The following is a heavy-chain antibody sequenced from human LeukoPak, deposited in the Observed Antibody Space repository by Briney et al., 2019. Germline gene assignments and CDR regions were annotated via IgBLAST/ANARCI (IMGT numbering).Heavy chain of an antibody. J-gene: IGHJ4*02. Sequence: SETLSLICTVSGGSISSYYWSWIRQPPGKGLEWIGEINHSGSTNYNPSLKSRVTISVDTSKNQFSLKLSSVTAADTAVYYCARGRKRYSSSWRPPAYFDYWGQGTLVTVSS. D-gene: IGHD6-13*01. V-gene: IGHV4-34*01. CDR2: INHSGST. CDR3: ARGRKRYSSSWRPPAYFDY. CDR1: GGSISSYY.